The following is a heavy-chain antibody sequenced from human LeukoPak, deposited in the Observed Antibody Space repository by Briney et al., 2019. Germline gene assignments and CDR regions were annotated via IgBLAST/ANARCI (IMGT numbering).Heavy chain of an antibody. CDR3: AREGWSITIFGVVIIPTADY. CDR1: GYTFTSYG. J-gene: IGHJ4*02. Sequence: ASVKVSCKASGYTFTSYGISWVRQAPGQGLEWMGWISAYNGNTNYAQKLQGRVTMTTDTSTSTAYMELRSLRSDDTAVYYCAREGWSITIFGVVIIPTADYWGQGTLVTVSS. CDR2: ISAYNGNT. D-gene: IGHD3-3*01. V-gene: IGHV1-18*01.